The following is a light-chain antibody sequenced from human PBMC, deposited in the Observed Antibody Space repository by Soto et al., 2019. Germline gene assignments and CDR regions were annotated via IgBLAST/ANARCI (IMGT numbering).Light chain of an antibody. V-gene: IGLV2-23*01. CDR3: CSYAGDTVI. CDR1: SSDVGNYNL. Sequence: QSALTKPASVSGSPGQSITISCTGTSSDVGNYNLVSWYQQHPGKAPKLMIYEGSKRPSGVSNRFSGSRSGNTASLTISGLQAEDEADYYCCSYAGDTVIFGGGTKLTVL. CDR2: EGS. J-gene: IGLJ2*01.